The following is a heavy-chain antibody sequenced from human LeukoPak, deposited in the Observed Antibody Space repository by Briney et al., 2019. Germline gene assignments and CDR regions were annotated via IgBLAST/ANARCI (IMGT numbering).Heavy chain of an antibody. D-gene: IGHD6-19*01. CDR1: GGSISSYY. Sequence: SETLSLTCTVSGGSISSYYWSWHRQPPGKGLEWIGYIYYSGSTNYNPSLKSRVTISVDTSKNQFSLKLSSVTAADTAVYYCARDSSGWYHWFDPWGQGTLVTVSS. J-gene: IGHJ5*02. V-gene: IGHV4-59*01. CDR2: IYYSGST. CDR3: ARDSSGWYHWFDP.